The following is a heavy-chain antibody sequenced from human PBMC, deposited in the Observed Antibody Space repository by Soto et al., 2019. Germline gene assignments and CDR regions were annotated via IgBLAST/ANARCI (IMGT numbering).Heavy chain of an antibody. CDR2: INPNSGGT. D-gene: IGHD3-22*01. J-gene: IGHJ4*02. Sequence: KVSCKASGYTFTGYYMHWVRQAPGQGLEWMGWINPNSGGTNYAQKFQGWVTMTRDTSISTAYMELSRLRSDDTAVYYCARGSDSSGYYSLDYWGQGTLVTVSS. CDR3: ARGSDSSGYYSLDY. V-gene: IGHV1-2*04. CDR1: GYTFTGYY.